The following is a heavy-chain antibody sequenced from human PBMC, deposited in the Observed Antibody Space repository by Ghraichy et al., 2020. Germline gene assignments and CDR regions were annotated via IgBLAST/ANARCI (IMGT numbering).Heavy chain of an antibody. Sequence: SETLSLTCIVSGGSVSSGSYYWSWIRQPPGKGLEWNGYIYDSGSTDYNPSLKRRVTIAEDTSKNQFSLKLSSVTAADTAVYYCARGRIVGVTGYYFDYWGQGTLVTVSS. J-gene: IGHJ4*02. V-gene: IGHV4-61*01. CDR1: GGSVSSGSYY. CDR3: ARGRIVGVTGYYFDY. CDR2: IYDSGST. D-gene: IGHD1-26*01.